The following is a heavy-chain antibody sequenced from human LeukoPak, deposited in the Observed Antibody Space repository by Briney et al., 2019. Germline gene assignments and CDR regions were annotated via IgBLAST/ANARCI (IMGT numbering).Heavy chain of an antibody. J-gene: IGHJ4*02. Sequence: PGRSLRPSCTVSGLTFGDFATSWVRQAPGKGLEWVGFIRSKAYAGTTEYAASVKGRFTISRDDSKSIAYLQMNSLKAEDTAVYYCTRAGNGYSYGYGIDYWGQGTLVAVSS. D-gene: IGHD5-18*01. CDR1: GLTFGDFA. CDR3: TRAGNGYSYGYGIDY. CDR2: IRSKAYAGTT. V-gene: IGHV3-49*04.